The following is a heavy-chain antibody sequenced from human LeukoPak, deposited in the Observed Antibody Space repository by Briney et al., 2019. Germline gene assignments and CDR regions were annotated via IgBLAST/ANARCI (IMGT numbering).Heavy chain of an antibody. Sequence: ETLSLTCTVSGGSISSSSYYWGWIRQPPGKGLEWIGSIYYSGSTYYNPSLKSRVTISVDTSKNQFSLKLSSVTAADTAVYYCARDAAPYYYYYYYMDVWGKGTTVTVSS. D-gene: IGHD6-13*01. J-gene: IGHJ6*03. V-gene: IGHV4-39*07. CDR1: GGSISSSSYY. CDR3: ARDAAPYYYYYYYMDV. CDR2: IYYSGST.